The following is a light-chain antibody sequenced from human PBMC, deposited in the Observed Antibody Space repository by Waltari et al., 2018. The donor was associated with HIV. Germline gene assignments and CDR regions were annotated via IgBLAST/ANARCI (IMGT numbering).Light chain of an antibody. J-gene: IGLJ2*01. CDR3: GTWDSSLSAVL. Sequence: QSVLTQPPSVSAAPGQKVTISCSGSSPNIGSNRVFWYQQLPRTDPQLLIYDNTNRPSLIPYRFSGSKSCTLSTLGITGLQTGDEADYYCGTWDSSLSAVLFGGGTKLTVL. CDR2: DNT. V-gene: IGLV1-51*01. CDR1: SPNIGSNR.